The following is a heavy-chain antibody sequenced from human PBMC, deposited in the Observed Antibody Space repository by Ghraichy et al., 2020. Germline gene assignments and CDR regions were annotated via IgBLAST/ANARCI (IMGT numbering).Heavy chain of an antibody. CDR2: IYSGGST. J-gene: IGHJ3*02. CDR1: GFTVSSNY. D-gene: IGHD6-19*01. CDR3: ARAARAGYSSGWYAFDI. V-gene: IGHV3-66*01. Sequence: GGSLRLSCAASGFTVSSNYMSWVRQAPGKGLEWVSVIYSGGSTYYADSVKGRFTISRDNSKNTLYLQMNSLRAEDTAVYYCARAARAGYSSGWYAFDIWGQGTMVTVSS.